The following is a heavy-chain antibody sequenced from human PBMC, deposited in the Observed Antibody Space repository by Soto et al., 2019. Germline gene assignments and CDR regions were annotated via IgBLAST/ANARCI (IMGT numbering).Heavy chain of an antibody. J-gene: IGHJ6*02. V-gene: IGHV1-3*01. D-gene: IGHD3-10*01. CDR1: GYTFTSYA. Sequence: GASVKVSCKASGYTFTSYAMHWVRQAPGQRLEWMAWINAGNGNTKYSQKFQGRVTITRDTSASTAYMELSSLRSEDTAVYYCASPVSGETYYYYGMDVWGQGTTVTVSS. CDR3: ASPVSGETYYYYGMDV. CDR2: INAGNGNT.